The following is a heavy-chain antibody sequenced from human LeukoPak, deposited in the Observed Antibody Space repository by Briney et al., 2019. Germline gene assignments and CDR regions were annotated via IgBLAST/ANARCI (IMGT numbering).Heavy chain of an antibody. CDR3: ARFFSSSWSQNGWFDP. CDR2: ISSSSSYI. CDR1: GFTFSSYS. J-gene: IGHJ5*02. D-gene: IGHD6-13*01. V-gene: IGHV3-21*01. Sequence: PGGSLRLSCAASGFTFSSYSMNWVRQAPGKGLEWVSSISSSSSYIYYADSVKGRFTISRDNAKNSLYLQMNSLRAEDTAVYYCARFFSSSWSQNGWFDPWGQGTLVTVSS.